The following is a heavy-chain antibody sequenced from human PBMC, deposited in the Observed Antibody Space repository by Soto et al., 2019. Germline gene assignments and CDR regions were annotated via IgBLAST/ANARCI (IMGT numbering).Heavy chain of an antibody. CDR3: ARLPAAGPYSYYGMDC. D-gene: IGHD6-13*01. V-gene: IGHV1-3*01. Sequence: ASVKVSCKASGYTFTSYAMHWVRQAPGQRLEWMGWINAGNGNTKYSQKFQGRVTITRDTSASTAYMELSSLRSEDTAVYYCARLPAAGPYSYYGMDCWGQGTTVTFSS. CDR2: INAGNGNT. J-gene: IGHJ6*02. CDR1: GYTFTSYA.